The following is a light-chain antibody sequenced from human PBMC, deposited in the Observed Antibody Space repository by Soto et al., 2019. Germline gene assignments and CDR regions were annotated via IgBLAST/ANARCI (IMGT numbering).Light chain of an antibody. Sequence: EIVLTQSPGTLSVSPGERATLSCRASQTISSNYLAWYQQKPGQAPSLLIYGTSSRATGIPDRFSGSGSGTDFTLTISRREPEDSAIYYGQQYVSWTCGQGTKVEIK. J-gene: IGKJ1*01. CDR3: QQYVSWT. CDR1: QTISSNY. CDR2: GTS. V-gene: IGKV3-20*01.